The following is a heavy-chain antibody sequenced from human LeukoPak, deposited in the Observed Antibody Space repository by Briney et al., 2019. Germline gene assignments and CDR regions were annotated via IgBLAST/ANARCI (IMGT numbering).Heavy chain of an antibody. V-gene: IGHV4-59*01. J-gene: IGHJ4*02. CDR2: VYYTGIT. Sequence: SETLSLTCTVSGVSINTYFWSWIRQPPGKGLEWIGYVYYTGITNYNPSLKSRVSISLDTSKNQFSLRLNSVTAAETAVYYCASQLGGTTFHWGQGALITVSS. CDR1: GVSINTYF. D-gene: IGHD1/OR15-1a*01. CDR3: ASQLGGTTFH.